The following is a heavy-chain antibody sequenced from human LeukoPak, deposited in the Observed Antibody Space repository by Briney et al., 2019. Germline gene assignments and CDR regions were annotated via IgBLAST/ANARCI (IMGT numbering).Heavy chain of an antibody. D-gene: IGHD2-15*01. J-gene: IGHJ4*02. CDR3: AKDKNGGSSN. V-gene: IGHV3-23*01. Sequence: GGSLRLSCAASGFSFSNFAMSWFRQAPGKGLEWVSTVGTSGGTYYADSVKGRFTISRDNSKNTLYLQMNSLRAEDTAVYYCAKDKNGGSSNWGQGTLVTVSS. CDR2: VGTSGGT. CDR1: GFSFSNFA.